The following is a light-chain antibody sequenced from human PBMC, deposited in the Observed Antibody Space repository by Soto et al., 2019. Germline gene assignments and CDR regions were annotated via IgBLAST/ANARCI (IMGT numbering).Light chain of an antibody. CDR3: SSFTSKSTLI. Sequence: QSVLTQPASVSGSPGQSITISCTGTSSDVGDYNYVSWYQQHPGKAPKLMIYEVRNRPSGIPLRFSASKSGNTASLTISGLQAEDEAHYYCSSFTSKSTLIFGGGTKVTVL. V-gene: IGLV2-14*01. CDR2: EVR. CDR1: SSDVGDYNY. J-gene: IGLJ2*01.